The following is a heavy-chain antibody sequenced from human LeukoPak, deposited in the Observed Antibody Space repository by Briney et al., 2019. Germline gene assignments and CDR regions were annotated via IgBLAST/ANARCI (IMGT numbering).Heavy chain of an antibody. CDR3: ARYFYERGSHYRGRYFDS. CDR1: GGSITSYNHH. V-gene: IGHV4-39*01. Sequence: PSETLSLTCTVSGGSITSYNHHWGWIRQPPGKGREYIGLIYYTGNTYFNPSLRSRVTISVDTSKNQFSLKLTSVTAAHTAEYSCARYFYERGSHYRGRYFDSWGQGTLVAVSS. J-gene: IGHJ4*02. D-gene: IGHD3-22*01. CDR2: IYYTGNT.